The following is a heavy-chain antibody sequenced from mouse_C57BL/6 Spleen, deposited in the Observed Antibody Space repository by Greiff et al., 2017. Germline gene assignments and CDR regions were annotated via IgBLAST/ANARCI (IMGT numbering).Heavy chain of an antibody. CDR1: GYTFTSYW. D-gene: IGHD4-1*01. J-gene: IGHJ3*01. CDR3: ARKGKLAWFAY. CDR2: IDPSDSYT. Sequence: QVQLQQPGAELVKPGASVKLSCKASGYTFTSYWMQWVKQRPGPGLEWIGEIDPSDSYTNYNQKFKGKATLTVDTSSSTAYMQLSSLTSEDSAVYDCARKGKLAWFAYWGQGTLVTVSA. V-gene: IGHV1-50*01.